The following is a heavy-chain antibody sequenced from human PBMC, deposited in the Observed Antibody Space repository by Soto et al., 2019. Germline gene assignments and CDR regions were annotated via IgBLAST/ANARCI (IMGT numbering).Heavy chain of an antibody. Sequence: GGSLRLSCAASGFTFSSYAMSWVHQAPGKGLEWVSAISGSGGSTYYADSVKGRFTISRDNSKNTLYLQMNSLRAEDTAVYYCAKDVMDSSGYYGYWGQGTLVTVSS. CDR1: GFTFSSYA. V-gene: IGHV3-23*01. CDR2: ISGSGGST. CDR3: AKDVMDSSGYYGY. D-gene: IGHD3-22*01. J-gene: IGHJ4*02.